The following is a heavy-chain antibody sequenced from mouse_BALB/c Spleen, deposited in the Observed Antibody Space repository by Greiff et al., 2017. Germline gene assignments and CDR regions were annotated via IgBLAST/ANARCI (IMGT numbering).Heavy chain of an antibody. Sequence: QVQLKESGAELARPGASVKMSCKASGYTFTSYTMHWVKQRPGQGLEWIGYINPSSGYTNSNQKFKDKATLTADKSSSTAYMKLSSLTSEDSAVYYCARTGSDYYSMDYWGQGTSVTVSS. CDR3: ARTGSDYYSMDY. V-gene: IGHV1-4*01. J-gene: IGHJ4*01. D-gene: IGHD4-1*01. CDR2: INPSSGYT. CDR1: GYTFTSYT.